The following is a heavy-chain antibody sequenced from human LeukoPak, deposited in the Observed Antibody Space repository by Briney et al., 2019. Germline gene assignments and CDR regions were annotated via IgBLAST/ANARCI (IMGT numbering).Heavy chain of an antibody. V-gene: IGHV1-69*05. J-gene: IGHJ4*02. CDR2: IIPIFGTA. Sequence: SVKLSCKACGGTFNRYAISWVRQAPGPGLEWMGGIIPIFGTAKYAQKFQGRVTLTTDESTSTAYMELSSLRSEDTAVYYCVFDSSGYLSRSLPPYFDSWGQGTLVTVSS. D-gene: IGHD3-22*01. CDR1: GGTFNRYA. CDR3: VFDSSGYLSRSLPPYFDS.